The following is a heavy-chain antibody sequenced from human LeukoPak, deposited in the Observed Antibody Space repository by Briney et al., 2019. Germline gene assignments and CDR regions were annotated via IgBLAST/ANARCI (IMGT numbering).Heavy chain of an antibody. D-gene: IGHD1-7*01. CDR1: GGSISSYY. CDR2: IYISGST. J-gene: IGHJ3*02. CDR3: ARCFHLSGTTGAGAFDI. Sequence: SETLSLTCTVSGGSISSYYWSWTRPPAGKGLEWIGRIYISGSTNYSPSLKSRVTMSVDTSKNQFSLKLSSVTAADTAVYYCARCFHLSGTTGAGAFDIWGQGIMVTVSS. V-gene: IGHV4-4*07.